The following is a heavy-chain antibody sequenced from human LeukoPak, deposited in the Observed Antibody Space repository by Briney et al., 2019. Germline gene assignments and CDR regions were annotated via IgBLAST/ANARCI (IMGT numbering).Heavy chain of an antibody. CDR2: IYHSGST. CDR3: ARLRITIFGVVMKGRSFDY. Sequence: SETLSLTCAVYGGSFSGYYWSWIRQPPGKGLEWIGEIYHSGSTNYNPSLKSRVTISVDTSKNQFSLKLSSVTAADTAVYYCARLRITIFGVVMKGRSFDYWGQGTLVTVSS. CDR1: GGSFSGYY. J-gene: IGHJ4*02. D-gene: IGHD3-3*01. V-gene: IGHV4-34*01.